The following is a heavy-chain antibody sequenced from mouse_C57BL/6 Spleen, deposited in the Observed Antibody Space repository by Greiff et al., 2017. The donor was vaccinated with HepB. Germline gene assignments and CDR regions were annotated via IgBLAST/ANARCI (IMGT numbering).Heavy chain of an antibody. V-gene: IGHV7-3*01. CDR3: ARWDYDGGFDY. J-gene: IGHJ2*01. CDR2: IRNKANGYTT. Sequence: EVKLVESGGGLVQPGGSLSLSCAASGFTFTDYYMSWVRQPPGKALEWLGFIRNKANGYTTEYSASVKGRFTISRDNSQSILYLQMNALRAEDSATYDCARWDYDGGFDYWGQGTTLTVSS. D-gene: IGHD2-4*01. CDR1: GFTFTDYY.